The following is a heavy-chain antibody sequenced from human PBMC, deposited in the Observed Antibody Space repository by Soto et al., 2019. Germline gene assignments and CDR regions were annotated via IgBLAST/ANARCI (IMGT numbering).Heavy chain of an antibody. CDR1: GFTFSSYA. CDR3: AQEGSRGYYDFWSGYRAAYYGMDV. J-gene: IGHJ6*02. V-gene: IGHV3-64D*06. D-gene: IGHD3-3*01. CDR2: ISSNGGST. Sequence: EVQLVESGGGLVQPGGSLRVSCSASGFTFSSYAMHWVRQAPGKGLEYVSAISSNGGSTYYADSVKGRFTISRDNSKNMLYLQMSSLRAEDTAVYYCAQEGSRGYYDFWSGYRAAYYGMDVWGQGTTVTVSS.